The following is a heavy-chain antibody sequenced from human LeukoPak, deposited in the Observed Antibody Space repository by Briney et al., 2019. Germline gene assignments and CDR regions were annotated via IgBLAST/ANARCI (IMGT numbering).Heavy chain of an antibody. CDR3: ARAHTVLYNWFDP. Sequence: EASVKVSCKASGYTFTSYDINWVRQATGQGLEWMGWMNPNSGNTGYAQKFQGRVTMTRDTSISTAYMELSRLRSDDTAVYYCARAHTVLYNWFDPWGQGTLVTVSS. D-gene: IGHD4-11*01. CDR1: GYTFTSYD. CDR2: MNPNSGNT. V-gene: IGHV1-8*01. J-gene: IGHJ5*02.